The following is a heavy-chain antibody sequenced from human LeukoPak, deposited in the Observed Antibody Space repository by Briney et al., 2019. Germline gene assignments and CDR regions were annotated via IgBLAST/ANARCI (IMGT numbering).Heavy chain of an antibody. D-gene: IGHD1-1*01. CDR1: GGTFSSYA. J-gene: IGHJ6*02. Sequence: SVKVSCKASGGTFSSYAISWVRQAPGQGLGWMGRIIPILGIANYAQKFQGRVTITADKSTSTAYMELSNLRSEDTAVYYCASWKAPSVSEGMDVWGQGTTVTVSS. CDR2: IIPILGIA. V-gene: IGHV1-69*04. CDR3: ASWKAPSVSEGMDV.